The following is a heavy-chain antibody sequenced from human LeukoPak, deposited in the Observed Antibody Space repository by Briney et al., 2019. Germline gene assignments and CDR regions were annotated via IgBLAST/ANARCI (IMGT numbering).Heavy chain of an antibody. Sequence: GGSLRLSCAASGFTFSSYSMNWVRQAPGKGLEWVSSISSSSYIYYADSVKGRFTISRDNAKNSLYLQMNSLRAEDTAVYYCARDRYNWNYFDYWGQGTLVTVSS. D-gene: IGHD1-20*01. J-gene: IGHJ4*02. CDR2: ISSSSYI. V-gene: IGHV3-21*01. CDR1: GFTFSSYS. CDR3: ARDRYNWNYFDY.